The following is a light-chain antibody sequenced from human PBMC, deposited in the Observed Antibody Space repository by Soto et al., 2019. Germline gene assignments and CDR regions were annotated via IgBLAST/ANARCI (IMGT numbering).Light chain of an antibody. V-gene: IGLV2-14*01. CDR2: EVR. CDR3: SSYTTTSTLV. CDR1: NRDVGSYNL. Sequence: QSVLTPPASVSGSPGPSITIACTGTNRDVGSYNLVSWYQQRPGEAPKLIISEVRNRPSGISYRFTGSKSGNTASLTISGLQAEDEADYYGSSYTTTSTLVFGGGTKLTVL. J-gene: IGLJ3*02.